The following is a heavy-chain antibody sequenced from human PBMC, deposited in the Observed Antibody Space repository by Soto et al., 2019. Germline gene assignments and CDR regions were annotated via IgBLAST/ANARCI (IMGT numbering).Heavy chain of an antibody. V-gene: IGHV4-31*03. J-gene: IGHJ6*02. CDR1: GGSISSGGYY. CDR2: IYYSGST. CDR3: ARGGRRSPGMDV. Sequence: QVQLQESGPGLVKPSQTLSLTCTVSGGSISSGGYYWSWIRQHPGKGLEWIGYIYYSGSTYYIPSLKSRVTISVDTSKNQFALKLSSVTAADTAVYYCARGGRRSPGMDVWGQGTTVTVSS.